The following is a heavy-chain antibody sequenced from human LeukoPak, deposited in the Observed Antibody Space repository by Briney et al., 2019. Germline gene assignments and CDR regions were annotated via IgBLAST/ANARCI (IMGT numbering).Heavy chain of an antibody. CDR3: AKSLGTPSGGYYYYYMDV. D-gene: IGHD3-10*01. J-gene: IGHJ6*03. V-gene: IGHV3-23*01. Sequence: GGSLRLSCAASGFTFSSYAMSWVRQAPGKGLEWVSAISGSGGSTYYADSVKGRFTISRDNSKNTLYLQMNSLRAEDTAVYYCAKSLGTPSGGYYYYYMDVWGKGTTVTVSS. CDR2: ISGSGGST. CDR1: GFTFSSYA.